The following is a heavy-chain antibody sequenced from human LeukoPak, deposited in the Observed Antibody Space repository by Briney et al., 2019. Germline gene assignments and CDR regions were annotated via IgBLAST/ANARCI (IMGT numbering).Heavy chain of an antibody. V-gene: IGHV4-59*01. CDR3: AMTVTYYDYVWGGYRLNWFDP. CDR1: GGSISSYY. CDR2: IYYSGST. J-gene: IGHJ5*02. D-gene: IGHD3-16*02. Sequence: SETLSLTCTVSGGSISSYYWSWIRQPPGKGLEWIGYIYYSGSTNYNPSLKSRVTISVDTSKNQFSLKLSSVTAADTAVYYCAMTVTYYDYVWGGYRLNWFDPWGQGTLVTVSS.